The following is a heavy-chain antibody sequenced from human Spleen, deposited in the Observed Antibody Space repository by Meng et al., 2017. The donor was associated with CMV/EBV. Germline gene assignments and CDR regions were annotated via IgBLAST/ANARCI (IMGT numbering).Heavy chain of an antibody. CDR2: ISSSSSYL. J-gene: IGHJ4*02. Sequence: GGSLRLSCAASGFTFNNYDMNWVRQAPGKGLGWVSSISSSSSYLYYADSVKGRFTISRDNAKNSLFLQMNSLRAEDTAVYYCARGREGDYYDSSGYYYWGQGTLVTVSS. D-gene: IGHD3-22*01. CDR3: ARGREGDYYDSSGYYY. V-gene: IGHV3-21*06. CDR1: GFTFNNYD.